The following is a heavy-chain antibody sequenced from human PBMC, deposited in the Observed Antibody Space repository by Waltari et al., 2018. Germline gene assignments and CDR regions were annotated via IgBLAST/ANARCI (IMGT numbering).Heavy chain of an antibody. CDR1: GFTFSSHW. CDR2: MNSDGGRP. CDR3: VRDSSGTY. V-gene: IGHV3-74*01. Sequence: EVQLVESGGGLVQPGGSLRLSCAASGFTFSSHWMYWVRQTPGKGLVGVSGMNSDGGRPSYADAVKGRVTISRDNAKNTLYLQMNSLRAEDTAVYYCVRDSSGTYWGQGTQVTVSS. D-gene: IGHD3-22*01. J-gene: IGHJ4*02.